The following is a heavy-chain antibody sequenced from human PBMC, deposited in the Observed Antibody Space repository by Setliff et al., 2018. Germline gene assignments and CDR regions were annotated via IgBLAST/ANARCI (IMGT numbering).Heavy chain of an antibody. CDR2: INRRGSS. CDR1: GGSFSGYY. D-gene: IGHD3-22*01. V-gene: IGHV4-34*01. CDR3: ARAAKYDSSGYYGFWFDP. Sequence: SETLSLTCTVSGGSFSGYYWNWIRQPPGKGLEWIGEINRRGSSKYNPSLKSRVTISVDTSKNQFSLRLSSVTAADTAVYYCARAAKYDSSGYYGFWFDPWGQGNLVTVSS. J-gene: IGHJ5*02.